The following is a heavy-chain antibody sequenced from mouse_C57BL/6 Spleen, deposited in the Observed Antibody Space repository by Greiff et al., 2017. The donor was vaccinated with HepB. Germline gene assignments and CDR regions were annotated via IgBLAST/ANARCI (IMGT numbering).Heavy chain of an antibody. J-gene: IGHJ4*01. V-gene: IGHV1-26*01. Sequence: EVQLQQSGPELVKPGASVKISCKASGYTFTDYYMNWVKQSHGKSLEWIGDINPNNGGTSYNQKFKGKATLTVDKSSSTAYMELRSLPSEDSAVYYCARLYYDYDVYAMDYWGQGTSVTVSS. CDR3: ARLYYDYDVYAMDY. D-gene: IGHD2-4*01. CDR1: GYTFTDYY. CDR2: INPNNGGT.